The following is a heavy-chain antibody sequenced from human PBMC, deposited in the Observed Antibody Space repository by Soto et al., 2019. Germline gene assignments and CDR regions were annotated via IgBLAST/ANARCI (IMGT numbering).Heavy chain of an antibody. J-gene: IGHJ4*02. V-gene: IGHV3-7*01. D-gene: IGHD3-10*01. CDR2: INQDGSEN. CDR1: EFTFSNSW. Sequence: HPGGSLRLSCAASEFTFSNSWMSWVRQAPGTGLEWVANINQDGSENYYVDPVKGRFTISRDNAKNSLYLQMNSLRVEDTAVYYCARVKHDSGSYWGAPDYWGQGTLVTVSS. CDR3: ARVKHDSGSYWGAPDY.